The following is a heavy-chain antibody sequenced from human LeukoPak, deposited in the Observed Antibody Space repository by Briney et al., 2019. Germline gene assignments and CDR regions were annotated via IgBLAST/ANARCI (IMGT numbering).Heavy chain of an antibody. CDR1: GFTFSSYA. Sequence: PGGSLRLSCAASGFTFSSYAMSWVRQAPGKGLEWVSAITGSGGSTYYADSVKGRFTISRDNGENSLYLQMNSLRAEDTALYYCARERGQLARYYYSYMDVWGRGTTVTVSS. D-gene: IGHD1-1*01. V-gene: IGHV3-23*01. CDR3: ARERGQLARYYYSYMDV. CDR2: ITGSGGST. J-gene: IGHJ6*03.